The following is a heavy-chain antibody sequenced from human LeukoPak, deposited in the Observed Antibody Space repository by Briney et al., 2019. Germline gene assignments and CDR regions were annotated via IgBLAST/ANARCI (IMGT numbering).Heavy chain of an antibody. Sequence: ASVKVSCKASGYTFTSYDINWVRQAPGQGLEWMGWISAYNGNTNYAQKLQGRVTMTTDTSTSIAYMELRSLRSDDTAVYYCARKAGDTSYYYYMDVWGKGTTVTVSS. CDR3: ARKAGDTSYYYYMDV. V-gene: IGHV1-18*01. CDR2: ISAYNGNT. J-gene: IGHJ6*03. CDR1: GYTFTSYD.